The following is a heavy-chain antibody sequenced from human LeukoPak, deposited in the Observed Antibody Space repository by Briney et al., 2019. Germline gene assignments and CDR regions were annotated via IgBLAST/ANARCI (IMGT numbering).Heavy chain of an antibody. CDR1: GFAFSDSW. D-gene: IGHD3-22*01. CDR3: ARVHDSSGYYSYYYYYGMDV. V-gene: IGHV3-74*01. Sequence: PGGSLRLSCAASGFAFSDSWMTWVRQAPGKGLLWVSRINSDGSSTSYADSVKGRFTISRDNAKNSLYLQMNSLRAEDTAVYYCARVHDSSGYYSYYYYYGMDVWGQGTTVTVSS. J-gene: IGHJ6*02. CDR2: INSDGSST.